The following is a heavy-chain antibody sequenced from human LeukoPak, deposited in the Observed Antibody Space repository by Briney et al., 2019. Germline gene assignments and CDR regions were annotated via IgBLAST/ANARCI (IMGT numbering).Heavy chain of an antibody. CDR1: GFTVSSNY. CDR3: AKPRYTSSWYEVGY. Sequence: GGSLRLSCAASGFTVSSNYMSWVRQAPGKGLEWVSVIYSGGSTYYADSVKGRFTISRDNSKNTLYLQMNSLRAEDTAVYYCAKPRYTSSWYEVGYWGQGTLVTVSS. V-gene: IGHV3-53*01. CDR2: IYSGGST. D-gene: IGHD6-13*01. J-gene: IGHJ4*02.